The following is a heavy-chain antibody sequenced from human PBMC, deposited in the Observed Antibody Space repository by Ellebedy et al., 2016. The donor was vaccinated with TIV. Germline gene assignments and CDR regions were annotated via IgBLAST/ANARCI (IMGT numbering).Heavy chain of an antibody. J-gene: IGHJ3*02. CDR1: GLTVSSSY. CDR2: IYGGGTT. V-gene: IGHV3-53*05. Sequence: GGSLRLSXAASGLTVSSSYMSWVRQAPGKGLEWVSVIYGGGTTYYTGSVKGRFTISRDSSKNTLYLQMTSLRVEDTAVYYCAKKAPQYCTSGSCPPDAFDIWGQGTMVTVSS. CDR3: AKKAPQYCTSGSCPPDAFDI. D-gene: IGHD2-15*01.